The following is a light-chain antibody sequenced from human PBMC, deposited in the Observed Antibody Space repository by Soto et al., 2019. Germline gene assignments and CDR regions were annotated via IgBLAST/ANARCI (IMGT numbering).Light chain of an antibody. J-gene: IGKJ5*01. CDR3: QQYNTYST. CDR1: PTISNY. V-gene: IGKV1-39*01. Sequence: DIQMTQSPSSLSASVGDRVTIICRASPTISNYLNCYQQKPGKAPKVLIYGATRLQSGVPSRFSGSGSGTDFTLTISSLQPDDLATYYCQQYNTYSTFGQGTRLEIK. CDR2: GAT.